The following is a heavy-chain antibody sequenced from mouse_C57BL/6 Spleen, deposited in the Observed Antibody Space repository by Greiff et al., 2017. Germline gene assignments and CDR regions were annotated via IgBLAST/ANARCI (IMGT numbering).Heavy chain of an antibody. J-gene: IGHJ2*01. Sequence: EVQLQESEGGLVQPGSSMKLSCTASGFTFSDYYMAWVRQVPEKGLEWVANINYDGSSTYYLDSLKSRFIISRDNAKNILYLQMSSLKSEDTATYYCARGPYSKAFDYWGQGTTLTVSS. CDR1: GFTFSDYY. CDR2: INYDGSST. V-gene: IGHV5-16*01. CDR3: ARGPYSKAFDY. D-gene: IGHD2-5*01.